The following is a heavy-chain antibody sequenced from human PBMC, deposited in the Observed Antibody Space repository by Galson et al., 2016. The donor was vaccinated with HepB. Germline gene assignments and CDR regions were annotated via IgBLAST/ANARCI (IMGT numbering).Heavy chain of an antibody. J-gene: IGHJ6*02. V-gene: IGHV3-23*01. Sequence: SLRLSCAASGFTFSEFKSNWVRQAPGKGLEWVSAMSGSADRTSYAVSVKGRFTISRDNSRNTLYLEMHSLRAEDTALYYCAKNNFWSGYPPYFYYGMDVWGQGTPVTVSS. CDR2: MSGSADRT. CDR3: AKNNFWSGYPPYFYYGMDV. D-gene: IGHD3-3*01. CDR1: GFTFSEFK.